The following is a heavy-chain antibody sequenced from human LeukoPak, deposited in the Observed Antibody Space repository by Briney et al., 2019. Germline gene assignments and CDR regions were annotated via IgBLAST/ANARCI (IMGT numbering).Heavy chain of an antibody. CDR1: GGSISSGGYY. Sequence: SQTLSLTCTVSGGSISSGGYYWSWIRQHPGKGLEWIGYIYYSGSTYYNPSLKIRVTISVDTSKNQFSLKLSSVTAADTAVYYCARQVAAVRGVIKGWFDPWGQGTLVTVSS. CDR2: IYYSGST. V-gene: IGHV4-31*03. CDR3: ARQVAAVRGVIKGWFDP. J-gene: IGHJ5*02. D-gene: IGHD3-10*01.